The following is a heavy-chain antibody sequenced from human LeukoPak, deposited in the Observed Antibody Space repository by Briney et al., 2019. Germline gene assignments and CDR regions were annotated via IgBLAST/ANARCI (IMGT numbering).Heavy chain of an antibody. D-gene: IGHD3-3*01. J-gene: IGHJ4*02. CDR3: AKDRAVGSAIYDFDY. Sequence: SGGSLRLSCAASVFTFSSYAMHWVRQAPGEGLEWVAVIASDGRDKKYVDSVKGRFTISRDNSRNTLFLQMNSLRPEDTAVYYCAKDRAVGSAIYDFDYWGQGNLVTVSS. V-gene: IGHV3-30*18. CDR2: IASDGRDK. CDR1: VFTFSSYA.